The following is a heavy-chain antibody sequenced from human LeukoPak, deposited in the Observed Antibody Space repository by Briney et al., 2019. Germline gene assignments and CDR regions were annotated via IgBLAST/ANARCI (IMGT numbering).Heavy chain of an antibody. CDR3: TRHSYESGSYLGSDY. J-gene: IGHJ4*02. CDR1: GFTFSGSA. CDR2: IRSKANSYAT. Sequence: GGSLRLSCAASGFTFSGSAMHWVRQASGKGLEWVGRIRSKANSYATAYAASVKGRFTISRDDSKNTAYLQMNSLKTEDTAVYYCTRHSYESGSYLGSDYWGQGTLVTVSS. V-gene: IGHV3-73*01. D-gene: IGHD1-26*01.